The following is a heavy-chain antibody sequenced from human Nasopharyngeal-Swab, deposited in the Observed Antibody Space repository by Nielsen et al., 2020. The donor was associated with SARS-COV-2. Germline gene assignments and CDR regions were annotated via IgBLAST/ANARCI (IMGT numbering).Heavy chain of an antibody. Sequence: GESLKISCAASGFTFSNYRMHWVRQAPGKGLVWVSRINGDGSSLNYADFVKGRFTISTDNAKSTLYLEMNSLSAEDTAMYYCARGRGSSTSMIGYWGQGTLVTVSS. V-gene: IGHV3-74*01. CDR3: ARGRGSSTSMIGY. CDR1: GFTFSNYR. J-gene: IGHJ4*02. D-gene: IGHD2/OR15-2a*01. CDR2: INGDGSSL.